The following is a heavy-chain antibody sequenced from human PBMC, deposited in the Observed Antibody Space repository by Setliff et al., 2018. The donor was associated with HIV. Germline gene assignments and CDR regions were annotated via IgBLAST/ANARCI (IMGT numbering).Heavy chain of an antibody. CDR3: ARTAQGPSSGAYFDL. V-gene: IGHV4-39*07. D-gene: IGHD3-10*01. CDR2: ISYSGNA. J-gene: IGHJ2*01. Sequence: SETLSLTCNVSGGSISSGIQYWGWVRQSPGKGLEWIGTISYSGNAYYNPSPKSRVTISMDTSKSQFSLKLTSVTAADTAVYFCARTAQGPSSGAYFDLWGRGTLVTVSS. CDR1: GGSISSGIQY.